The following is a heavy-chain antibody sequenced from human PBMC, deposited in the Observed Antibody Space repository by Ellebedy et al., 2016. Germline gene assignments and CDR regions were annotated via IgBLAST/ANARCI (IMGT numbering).Heavy chain of an antibody. CDR2: INAANGFT. CDR3: ATDMERRSMSGVVTGTFET. V-gene: IGHV1-3*01. J-gene: IGHJ5*02. D-gene: IGHD3-3*01. Sequence: ASVKVSCKTSGNIFTTNTLHWLRQAPGQRLEWMAWINAANGFTGYSQRLKHRVTITRETSASTSYMELRDLRPEDTAIYFCATDMERRSMSGVVTGTFETWGQGTQVTVSS. CDR1: GNIFTTNT.